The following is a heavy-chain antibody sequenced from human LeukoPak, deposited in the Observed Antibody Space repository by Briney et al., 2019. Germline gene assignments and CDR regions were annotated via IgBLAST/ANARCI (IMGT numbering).Heavy chain of an antibody. V-gene: IGHV3-20*04. J-gene: IGHJ4*02. Sequence: GVLRLSCAASGFTFDDYGMSWVRQAPGKGLEWVSGINWNGGSTGYADSVKGRFTISRDNAKNSLYLQMNSLRAEDTALYYCARAPNTYYYDSSGYWGQGTLVTVSS. CDR2: INWNGGST. CDR3: ARAPNTYYYDSSGY. CDR1: GFTFDDYG. D-gene: IGHD3-22*01.